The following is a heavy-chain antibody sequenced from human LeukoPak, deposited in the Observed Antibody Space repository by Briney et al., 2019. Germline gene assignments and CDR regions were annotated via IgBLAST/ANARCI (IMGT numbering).Heavy chain of an antibody. V-gene: IGHV3-21*01. CDR2: IGSSSSYI. CDR1: GFTFITYS. CDR3: ARDRYGDYNFDY. J-gene: IGHJ4*02. Sequence: PGGSLRLSCAASGFTFITYSMNWVRQAPGKGLEWVSSIGSSSSYIYYADSVKGRFTISRDNAKNSLYLQMNSLRAEDTAVYYCARDRYGDYNFDYWGQGTLVTASS. D-gene: IGHD4-17*01.